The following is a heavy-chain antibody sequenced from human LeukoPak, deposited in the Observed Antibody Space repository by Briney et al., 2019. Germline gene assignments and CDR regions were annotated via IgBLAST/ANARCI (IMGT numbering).Heavy chain of an antibody. J-gene: IGHJ6*02. Sequence: GGSLRLSCAASGFTFSSYAMSWVRQAPGKGLEWVSGISGRGGSTYYADSVKGRFTISRDNSKNTLYLQMNSLRAEDTAVYYCAKDQGQQLTLYYYGMDVWGQGTTVTVSS. D-gene: IGHD6-13*01. CDR2: ISGRGGST. V-gene: IGHV3-23*01. CDR1: GFTFSSYA. CDR3: AKDQGQQLTLYYYGMDV.